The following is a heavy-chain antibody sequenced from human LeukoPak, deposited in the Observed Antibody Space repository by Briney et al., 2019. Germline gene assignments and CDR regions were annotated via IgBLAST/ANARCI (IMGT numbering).Heavy chain of an antibody. CDR3: ARPWLRYSDWLELDY. CDR2: INPNSGGT. V-gene: IGHV1-2*02. Sequence: GASVKVSCKASGYTFTGYYMHWVRQAPGQGLEWMGWINPNSGGTNYAQKFQGRVTMTRDTSISTAYMELSRLRSDDTAVYYCARPWLRYSDWLELDYWGQGTLVTVSS. D-gene: IGHD3-9*01. J-gene: IGHJ4*02. CDR1: GYTFTGYY.